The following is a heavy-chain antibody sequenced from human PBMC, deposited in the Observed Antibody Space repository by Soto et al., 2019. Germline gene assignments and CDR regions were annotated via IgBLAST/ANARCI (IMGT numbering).Heavy chain of an antibody. D-gene: IGHD1-1*01. CDR2: IHHSGTT. Sequence: SETLSLTYTVSDASISGYYWSWIRQLPGKGLEWIGYIHHSGTTNNNPSLKSRVTISVDTSRNQFSLNLSSVTAADTAVYYCARHGGTSYYFDYWGQGTLVTVSS. J-gene: IGHJ4*02. V-gene: IGHV4-59*08. CDR1: DASISGYY. CDR3: ARHGGTSYYFDY.